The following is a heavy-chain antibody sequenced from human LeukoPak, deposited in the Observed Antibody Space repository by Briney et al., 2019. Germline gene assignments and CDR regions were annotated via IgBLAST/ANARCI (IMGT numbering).Heavy chain of an antibody. Sequence: SETLSLTCAVYGGSFSGYYWNWIRQPPGKGLEWIGEINHSGSTNYNPSLKSRVTISVDTSKNQFSLKLSSVTAADTAVYYCARVAVDTAMVPSFDYWGQGTLVTVSS. CDR3: ARVAVDTAMVPSFDY. CDR1: GGSFSGYY. CDR2: INHSGST. J-gene: IGHJ4*02. D-gene: IGHD5-18*01. V-gene: IGHV4-34*01.